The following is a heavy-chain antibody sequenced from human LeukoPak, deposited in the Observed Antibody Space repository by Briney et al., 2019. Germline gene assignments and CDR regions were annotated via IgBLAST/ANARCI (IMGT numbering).Heavy chain of an antibody. D-gene: IGHD2-2*01. CDR3: ASGPSDGVDY. CDR2: ISGSGGTT. Sequence: PGGSLRLSCAASGFTFRRYVMTWVRQAPGKGLEWVSAISGSGGTTYYADSVKGRFTISRDISKNTLYLQMNSLRAEDTAVYYCASGPSDGVDYWGQGTLVTVSS. CDR1: GFTFRRYV. J-gene: IGHJ4*02. V-gene: IGHV3-23*01.